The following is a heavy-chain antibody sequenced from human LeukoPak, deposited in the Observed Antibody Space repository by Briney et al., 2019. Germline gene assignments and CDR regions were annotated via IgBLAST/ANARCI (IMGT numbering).Heavy chain of an antibody. Sequence: QPGGSLRLSCAASGFTFSSYAMSWVRQAPGKGLEWVSAISGSGGSTYYADSVKGRFTIPRDNSKNTLYLQMNSLRAEDTAVYYCARDVYSYGYSYWGQGTLVTVSS. CDR3: ARDVYSYGYSY. J-gene: IGHJ4*02. V-gene: IGHV3-23*01. D-gene: IGHD5-18*01. CDR2: ISGSGGST. CDR1: GFTFSSYA.